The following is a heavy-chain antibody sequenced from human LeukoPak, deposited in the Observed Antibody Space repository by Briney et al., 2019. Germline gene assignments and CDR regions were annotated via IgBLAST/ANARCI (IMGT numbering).Heavy chain of an antibody. Sequence: ASVKVSCKASGYTFTSYGISWVRQAPGQGLEWMGWISAYNGNTNYAQKLQGRVTMTTDTSTSTAYMELRSLRSDDTAAYYCARDLMDGSGSYFSPSPFDYWGQGTLVTVSS. CDR1: GYTFTSYG. V-gene: IGHV1-18*01. D-gene: IGHD3-10*01. J-gene: IGHJ4*02. CDR2: ISAYNGNT. CDR3: ARDLMDGSGSYFSPSPFDY.